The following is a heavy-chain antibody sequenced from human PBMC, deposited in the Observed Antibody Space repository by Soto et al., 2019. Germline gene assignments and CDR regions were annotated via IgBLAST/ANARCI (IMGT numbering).Heavy chain of an antibody. CDR2: IYYSGST. CDR3: ARGGNPGYGDYYPYYYYYMDV. Sequence: SETLSLTCTVSGGSISSSSYYWGWIRQPPGKGLEWIGSIYYSGSTYYNPSLKSRVTISVDTSKNQFSLKLSSVTAADTAVYYCARGGNPGYGDYYPYYYYYMDVWGKGTTVTVSS. D-gene: IGHD4-17*01. J-gene: IGHJ6*03. CDR1: GGSISSSSYY. V-gene: IGHV4-39*07.